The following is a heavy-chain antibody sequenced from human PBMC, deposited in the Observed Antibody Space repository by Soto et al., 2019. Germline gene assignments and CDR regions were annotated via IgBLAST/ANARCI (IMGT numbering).Heavy chain of an antibody. V-gene: IGHV3-15*01. D-gene: IGHD3-16*01. Sequence: GGSLRLSCAASGFTFSNAWMSWVRQAQGKGLEWVGRIKSKTDDGTTDYAAPVKVRFTISRDDSKNTLYLQMNSLKTEDTAVYYCGGYYYGMDVWGQGTTVTVSS. CDR2: IKSKTDDGTT. CDR3: GGYYYGMDV. J-gene: IGHJ6*02. CDR1: GFTFSNAW.